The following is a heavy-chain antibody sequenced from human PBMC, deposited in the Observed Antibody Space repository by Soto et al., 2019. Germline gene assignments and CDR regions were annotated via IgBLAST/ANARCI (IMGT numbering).Heavy chain of an antibody. CDR1: GFTFSSYW. CDR3: YCGSTDY. Sequence: EVQLVESGGGLVQPGGSLRLSCAASGFTFSSYWMSWVRQAPGKGLEWVANIKQDGSEKNYVDSVKGRCTISRDNAKNSLYLQMNSLRAEDTAVYFCYCGSTDYWGQGTLVTVSS. CDR2: IKQDGSEK. V-gene: IGHV3-7*01. J-gene: IGHJ4*02. D-gene: IGHD1-26*01.